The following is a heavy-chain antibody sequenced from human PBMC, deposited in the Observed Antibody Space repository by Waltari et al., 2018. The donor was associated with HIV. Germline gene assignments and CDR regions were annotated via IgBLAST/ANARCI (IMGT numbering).Heavy chain of an antibody. J-gene: IGHJ5*02. D-gene: IGHD1-26*01. Sequence: QLVQPGPEVKKPGSSVQVSCKASGGTFSSNSISWVRQAPGQALVWMGKIIHVFEATTYEQKFHGKLTISADESASTVFMEQSSLSFDDTAVYYCARGSRGSYRWFDPWGHGTLVTVSS. CDR3: ARGSRGSYRWFDP. CDR2: IIHVFEAT. CDR1: GGTFSSNS. V-gene: IGHV1-69*15.